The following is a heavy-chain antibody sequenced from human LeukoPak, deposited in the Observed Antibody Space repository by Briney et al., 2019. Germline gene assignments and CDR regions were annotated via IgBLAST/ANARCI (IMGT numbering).Heavy chain of an antibody. D-gene: IGHD3-10*01. J-gene: IGHJ4*02. CDR1: GFTFSAHI. CDR3: VRRFEGLDY. Sequence: GGSLRLSCAASGFTFSAHIMHWVRQAPGKGLEWVAVIRENGSNKFYAASVRGRFTISRDNSKSTLYLQMNSPTAEDTAVYFCVRRFEGLDYWGQGTLVTVSS. CDR2: IRENGSNK. V-gene: IGHV3-30-3*01.